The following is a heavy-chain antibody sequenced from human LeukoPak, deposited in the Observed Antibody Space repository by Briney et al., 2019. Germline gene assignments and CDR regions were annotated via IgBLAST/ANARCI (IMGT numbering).Heavy chain of an antibody. J-gene: IGHJ5*02. V-gene: IGHV1-18*01. CDR3: ARVGTIFGVTSRYWFDP. CDR2: ISAYNGNT. D-gene: IGHD3-3*01. Sequence: EASVKVSCKASGYTFTSYGISWVRQAPGQGLEWMGWISAYNGNTNYSQKFQGRVTITRDTSASTAYMELSSLRSEDTAVYYCARVGTIFGVTSRYWFDPWGQGTLVTVSS. CDR1: GYTFTSYG.